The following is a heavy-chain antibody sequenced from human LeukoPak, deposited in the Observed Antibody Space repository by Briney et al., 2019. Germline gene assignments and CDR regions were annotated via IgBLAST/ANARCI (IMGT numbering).Heavy chain of an antibody. Sequence: KSSETLSLTCTVSGGSVSSSHWNWIRQPPGKGLEWIGNVDYSGSTKYNPSPRSRVAMSLDTSNNQFSLKLRSVTASDTALYYCTRGYYEPFDRWGQGTLVTVPS. V-gene: IGHV4-59*02. D-gene: IGHD3-22*01. J-gene: IGHJ4*02. CDR3: TRGYYEPFDR. CDR1: GGSVSSSH. CDR2: VDYSGST.